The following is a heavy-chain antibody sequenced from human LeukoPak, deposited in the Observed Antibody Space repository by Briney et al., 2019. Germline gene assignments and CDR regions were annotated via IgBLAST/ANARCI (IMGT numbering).Heavy chain of an antibody. CDR1: GGSISSYY. CDR2: IYNSGST. D-gene: IGHD4-17*01. V-gene: IGHV4-59*01. CDR3: AREDTVTTGGFNY. Sequence: SESLSLTCTVSGGSISSYYWSWIRQPPGKGLEWIGYIYNSGSTNYNPSLKSRVTISVDTSKTQFSLKLSSVSAADTAVYYCAREDTVTTGGFNYWGQGILITVSS. J-gene: IGHJ4*02.